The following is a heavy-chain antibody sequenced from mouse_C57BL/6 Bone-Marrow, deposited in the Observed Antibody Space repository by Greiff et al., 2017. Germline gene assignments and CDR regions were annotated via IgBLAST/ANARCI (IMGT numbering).Heavy chain of an antibody. CDR1: GFTFSDYG. V-gene: IGHV5-17*01. J-gene: IGHJ4*01. Sequence: EVPVVESGGGLVKPGGSLKLSCAASGFTFSDYGMHWVRQAPEKGLEWVAYISSGSSTIYYADTVKGRFTISRDNAKNTLFLQMTSLRSEDTAMYYCARCHNYDGRHYAMDYWGQGTSVTVSS. D-gene: IGHD2-12*01. CDR3: ARCHNYDGRHYAMDY. CDR2: ISSGSSTI.